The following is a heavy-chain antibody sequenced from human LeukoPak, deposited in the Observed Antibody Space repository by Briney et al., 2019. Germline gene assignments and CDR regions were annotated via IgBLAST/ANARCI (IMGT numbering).Heavy chain of an antibody. J-gene: IGHJ3*02. D-gene: IGHD3-10*01. CDR2: IHYSGST. Sequence: SETLSLTCQVSGGSISSSNYFWGWIRQPPGKGLEWIGSIHYSGSTYYNPSLKSRVTISVDTSNNQLSPKLSSVTAADTAVYYCARLFMVRGVWDAFDIWGQGTMVTVSS. CDR1: GGSISSSNYF. CDR3: ARLFMVRGVWDAFDI. V-gene: IGHV4-39*01.